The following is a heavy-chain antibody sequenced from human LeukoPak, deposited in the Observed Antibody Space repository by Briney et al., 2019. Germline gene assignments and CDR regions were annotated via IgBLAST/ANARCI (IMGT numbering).Heavy chain of an antibody. CDR3: AKEDSSGHWFDY. V-gene: IGHV3-23*01. D-gene: IGHD3-22*01. J-gene: IGHJ4*02. CDR2: ISGIDTRT. CDR1: GFTFSSCA. Sequence: PGGSLRLSCAASGFTFSSCAMSWVRQAPGKGLEWVSAISGIDTRTYYADSLKGRFTTSRDNSKNTLYLQMNSLRAKDTAVYYCAKEDSSGHWFDYWGQGTLVTVSS.